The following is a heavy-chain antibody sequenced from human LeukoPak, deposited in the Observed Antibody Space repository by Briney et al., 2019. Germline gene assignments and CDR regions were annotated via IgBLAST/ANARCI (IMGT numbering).Heavy chain of an antibody. D-gene: IGHD4-23*01. CDR3: ARNSRVASTSGLNY. V-gene: IGHV1-69*13. CDR2: ITPIFGAA. J-gene: IGHJ4*02. CDR1: GGTFSSYP. Sequence: ASVRVSCKASGGTFSSYPFTWVRQAPGQGLEWMGEITPIFGAANYAQTFQGRVTITADESTSTVFMELSSLRSDDTAFYYCARNSRVASTSGLNYWGQGTLVTVSS.